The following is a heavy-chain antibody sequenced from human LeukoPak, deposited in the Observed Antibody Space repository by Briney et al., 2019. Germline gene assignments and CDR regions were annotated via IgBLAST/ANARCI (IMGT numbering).Heavy chain of an antibody. J-gene: IGHJ3*02. D-gene: IGHD2-15*01. V-gene: IGHV4-31*03. CDR2: IYYSGST. Sequence: TLSLTCTVSGGSISSGGYYWSWIRQHPGKGLEWIGYIYYSGSTYYNPSLKSRVTISVDTSKNQFSLKLSSVTAADTAVYYRARAIVVVVAATPGAFDIWGQGTMVTVSS. CDR3: ARAIVVVVAATPGAFDI. CDR1: GGSISSGGYY.